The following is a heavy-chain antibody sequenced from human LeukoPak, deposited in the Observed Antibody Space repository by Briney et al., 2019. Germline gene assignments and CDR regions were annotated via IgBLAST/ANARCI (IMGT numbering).Heavy chain of an antibody. J-gene: IGHJ6*03. V-gene: IGHV1-69*06. CDR1: GGTFSSYA. D-gene: IGHD6-13*01. CDR3: ARVEAAAGTKSYYYYYYMDV. CDR2: IIPIFGTA. Sequence: ASVKVSCKASGGTFSSYAISWVRQAPGQGLEWKGGIIPIFGTANYAQKFQGRVTITADKSTSTAYMELSSLRSEDTAVYYCARVEAAAGTKSYYYYYYMDVWGKGTTVTVSS.